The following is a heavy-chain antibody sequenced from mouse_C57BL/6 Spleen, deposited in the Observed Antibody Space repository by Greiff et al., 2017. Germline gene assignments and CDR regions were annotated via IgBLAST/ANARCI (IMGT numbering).Heavy chain of an antibody. J-gene: IGHJ1*03. CDR3: ARGGSSLYWYFDV. Sequence: DVKLQESGPGMVKPSQSLSLTCTVTGYSITSGYDWHWIRHFPGNKLEWMGYISYSGSTNYNPSLKSRISITHDTSKNHFFLKLNSVTTEDTATYYCARGGSSLYWYFDVWGTGTTVTVSS. CDR2: ISYSGST. CDR1: GYSITSGYD. V-gene: IGHV3-1*01. D-gene: IGHD1-1*01.